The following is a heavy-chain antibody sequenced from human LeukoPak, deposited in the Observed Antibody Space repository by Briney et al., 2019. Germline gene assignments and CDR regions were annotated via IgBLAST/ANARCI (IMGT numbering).Heavy chain of an antibody. J-gene: IGHJ4*02. Sequence: SETLSLTCTVSGGSISSSSYYWDWIRQPPGKGLEWIGEINHSGSTNYNPSLKSRVTISVDTSKNQFSLKLSSVTAADTAVYYCASLDSGYDDFDYWGQGTLVTVSS. CDR3: ASLDSGYDDFDY. CDR1: GGSISSSSYY. V-gene: IGHV4-39*07. D-gene: IGHD5-12*01. CDR2: INHSGST.